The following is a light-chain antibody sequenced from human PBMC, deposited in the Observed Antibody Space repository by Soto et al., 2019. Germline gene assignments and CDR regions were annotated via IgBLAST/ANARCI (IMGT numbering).Light chain of an antibody. J-gene: IGKJ1*01. CDR3: QQYNIWPLWT. CDR1: QSVSSSY. CDR2: AAS. Sequence: EIVLTQSPCTLSLSPGERATLSCRASQSVSSSYLAWYQQKPGQAPRLLIYAASTRATDVPARFSGGGSETEFTLTISSLQSEDFAVYFCQQYNIWPLWTFGQGTKVDIK. V-gene: IGKV3-15*01.